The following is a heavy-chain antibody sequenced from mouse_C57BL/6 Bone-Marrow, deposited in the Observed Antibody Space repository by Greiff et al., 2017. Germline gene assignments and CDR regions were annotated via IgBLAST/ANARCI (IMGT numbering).Heavy chain of an antibody. V-gene: IGHV1-58*01. D-gene: IGHD2-1*01. CDR1: GYTFTSYG. Sequence: EVKLMESGAELVRPGSSVKMSCKTSGYTFTSYGINWVKQRPGQGLEWIGYIYIGNGYTEYNEKFKGKATLTSDTSSSTAYMQLSSLTSEDSAIYFCARGAYGNYVYWYFDVWGTGTTVTVSS. CDR3: ARGAYGNYVYWYFDV. J-gene: IGHJ1*03. CDR2: IYIGNGYT.